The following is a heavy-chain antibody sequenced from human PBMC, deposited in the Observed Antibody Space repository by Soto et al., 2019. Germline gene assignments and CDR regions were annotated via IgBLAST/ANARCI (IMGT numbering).Heavy chain of an antibody. CDR3: ASRSWVSLPTDY. Sequence: EVQLLESGGGLVQPGGSLRLSCAASGFTFSSYAMSWVRQAPGKGLEGVSAISGSGGSTYYADAVKGRFTTSRDNSKNTLYLQMNSLRAEDTAVYYCASRSWVSLPTDYWGQGTLVTVSS. D-gene: IGHD3-16*01. CDR2: ISGSGGST. CDR1: GFTFSSYA. V-gene: IGHV3-23*01. J-gene: IGHJ4*02.